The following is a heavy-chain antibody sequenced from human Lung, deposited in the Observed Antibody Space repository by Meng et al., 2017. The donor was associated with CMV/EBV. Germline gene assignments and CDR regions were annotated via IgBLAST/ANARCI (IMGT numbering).Heavy chain of an antibody. CDR3: TRDLRGYNYGFDS. J-gene: IGHJ4*02. CDR2: TVPIFGTT. Sequence: ASRGTFSSSALSWVRQAPGQGLQWMGGTVPIFGTTKNAQRFQGRVTITTDESTSTAYLELSSLSSEDTAIYYCTRDLRGYNYGFDSWGQGTLVTVSS. CDR1: RGTFSSSA. V-gene: IGHV1-69*05. D-gene: IGHD5-18*01.